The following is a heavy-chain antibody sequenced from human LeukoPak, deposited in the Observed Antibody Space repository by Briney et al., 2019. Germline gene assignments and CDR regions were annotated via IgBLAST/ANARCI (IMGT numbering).Heavy chain of an antibody. CDR3: ARGADYGDYGGTWFYYYYMDD. CDR2: VNHNSGGT. Sequence: GASVKLSCKGSGYTGTAHYLHWVRQAPGQGLELMAWVNHNSGGTKYAEKFQGRVTVNSDTSTSTAYMELSRLRSDDTAVYYCARGADYGDYGGTWFYYYYMDDWGEGTTVTVSS. V-gene: IGHV1-2*02. CDR1: GYTGTAHY. D-gene: IGHD4-17*01. J-gene: IGHJ6*03.